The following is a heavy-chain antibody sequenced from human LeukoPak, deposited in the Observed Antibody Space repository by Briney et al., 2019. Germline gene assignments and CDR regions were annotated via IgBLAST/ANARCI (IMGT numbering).Heavy chain of an antibody. CDR3: ARELYDFYYGMDV. CDR2: IWYDGSNK. CDR1: GFTFSSYG. J-gene: IGHJ6*02. V-gene: IGHV3-33*01. D-gene: IGHD3-3*01. Sequence: GGSLRLSCAASGFTFSSYGMHWVRQAPGKGLEWVAVIWYDGSNKYYADSMKGRFTISRDNSKNTLYLQMDSLRAEDTAVYYCARELYDFYYGMDVWGQGTTVTVSS.